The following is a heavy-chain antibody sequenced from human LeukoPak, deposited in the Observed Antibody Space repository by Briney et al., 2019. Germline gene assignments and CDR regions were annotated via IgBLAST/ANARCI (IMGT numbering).Heavy chain of an antibody. CDR3: VKDFGRIRGTPDS. J-gene: IGHJ4*02. V-gene: IGHV3-64D*06. CDR1: GFDFSIYT. CDR2: ISGSGNGGSR. D-gene: IGHD1-26*01. Sequence: GGSLRLSCSASGFDFSIYTMYWVRQAPGKGPKYVSTISGSGNGGSRYYADSVKGRFTISRDDSKSIVYLQMNNLRSEDTAVYYCVKDFGRIRGTPDSWGQGTLVTVSS.